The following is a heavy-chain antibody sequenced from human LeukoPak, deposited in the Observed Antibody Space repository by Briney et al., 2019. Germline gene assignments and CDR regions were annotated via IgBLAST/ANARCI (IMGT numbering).Heavy chain of an antibody. Sequence: GGSLRLSCAASGFTVSSNYMSWVRQAPGKGLEWVSVIYSGGSTYYADSVKGRFTISRDNSKNTLYLQMNSLRAEDTAVYYCAREGRAMVRGVIIMNWFDPWGQGTLVTVSS. D-gene: IGHD3-10*01. V-gene: IGHV3-53*01. CDR2: IYSGGST. CDR3: AREGRAMVRGVIIMNWFDP. CDR1: GFTVSSNY. J-gene: IGHJ5*02.